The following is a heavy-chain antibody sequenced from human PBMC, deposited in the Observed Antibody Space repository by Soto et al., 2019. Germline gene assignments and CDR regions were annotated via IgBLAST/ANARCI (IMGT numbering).Heavy chain of an antibody. J-gene: IGHJ4*02. D-gene: IGHD3-22*01. V-gene: IGHV3-74*01. CDR2: INSDGSST. CDR1: GFTFSSYW. Sequence: PGGSLRLSCAASGFTFSSYWMHWVRQAPGKGLVWVSRINSDGSSTSYADSVKGRFTISRDNAKNTLYLQMNSLRAEDTAVYYCARDQVPYYYDSSGYLWGQGTLVTVSS. CDR3: ARDQVPYYYDSSGYL.